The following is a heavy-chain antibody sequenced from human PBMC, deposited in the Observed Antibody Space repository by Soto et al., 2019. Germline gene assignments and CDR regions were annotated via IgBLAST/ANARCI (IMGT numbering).Heavy chain of an antibody. CDR1: GFTFSSYW. J-gene: IGHJ4*02. D-gene: IGHD3-22*01. Sequence: GGSLRLSCIASGFTFSSYWMHWVRQTPEKGLVWVSHTDSDGSFTTYADSVKGRFTISRDNSRNTLFLQMNSLRAEDTAVYYCARDYYKYYDSSGYYRSPAYWGQGTLVTVSS. CDR3: ARDYYKYYDSSGYYRSPAY. V-gene: IGHV3-74*01. CDR2: TDSDGSFT.